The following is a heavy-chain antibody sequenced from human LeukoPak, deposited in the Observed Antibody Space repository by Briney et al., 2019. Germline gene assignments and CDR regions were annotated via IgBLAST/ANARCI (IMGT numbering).Heavy chain of an antibody. CDR2: IYHSGST. CDR3: ARNANRGSTFDY. Sequence: PSETLSLTCVVSGYSISSGYYWDWIRQSPGKGLEWIGSIYHSGSTYYNPSLKSRVTISVDTSKNQFSLKLSSVTAADTAVYYCARNANRGSTFDYWGQGTLVTVSS. V-gene: IGHV4-38-2*01. CDR1: GYSISSGYY. J-gene: IGHJ4*02. D-gene: IGHD1-26*01.